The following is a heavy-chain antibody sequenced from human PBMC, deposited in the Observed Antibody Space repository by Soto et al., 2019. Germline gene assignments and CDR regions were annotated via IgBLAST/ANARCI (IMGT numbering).Heavy chain of an antibody. J-gene: IGHJ4*02. V-gene: IGHV1-18*04. Sequence: ASVKVSCKASGYTFTSYGISWVRQAPGEGLEWMGWISAYNGNTNYAQKLQGRVTMTTDTSTSTAYMELRSLRSDDTAVYYCARDGYYDCSGYYPHIDYWGQGTLVTVSS. D-gene: IGHD3-22*01. CDR1: GYTFTSYG. CDR3: ARDGYYDCSGYYPHIDY. CDR2: ISAYNGNT.